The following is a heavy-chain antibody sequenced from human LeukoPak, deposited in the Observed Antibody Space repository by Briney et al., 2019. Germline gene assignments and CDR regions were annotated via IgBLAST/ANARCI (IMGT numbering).Heavy chain of an antibody. D-gene: IGHD6-6*01. V-gene: IGHV3-11*01. CDR1: GFTFSDYY. CDR2: ISSSGSTI. Sequence: GGSLRLFCAASGFTFSDYYMSWIRQAPGKGLEWVSYISSSGSTIYYADSVKGRFTISRDNAKNSLYLQMNSLRAEDTAVYYCARDFFAYSSSSGNWFDPWGQGTLVTVSS. J-gene: IGHJ5*02. CDR3: ARDFFAYSSSSGNWFDP.